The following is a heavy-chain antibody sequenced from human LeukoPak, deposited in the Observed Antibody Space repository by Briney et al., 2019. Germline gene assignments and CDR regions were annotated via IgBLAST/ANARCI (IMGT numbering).Heavy chain of an antibody. V-gene: IGHV3-74*01. J-gene: IGHJ6*03. Sequence: GGSLRLSCAASGFTFSSYSMNWVRQSPRKGLVWVSRINSDGSITAYADSVKGRFTITRDNAKNTLYLQMNSLRAEDTAVYYCARANYMDVWGKGTTVTISS. CDR3: ARANYMDV. CDR1: GFTFSSYS. CDR2: INSDGSIT.